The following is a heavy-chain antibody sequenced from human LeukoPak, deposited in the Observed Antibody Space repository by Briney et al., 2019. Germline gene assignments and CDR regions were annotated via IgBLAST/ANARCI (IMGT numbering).Heavy chain of an antibody. D-gene: IGHD3-3*01. CDR2: INSDGSSI. CDR1: GFTFSSYW. Sequence: SGGSLRLSCAASGFTFSSYWMHWVRQAPGKGLVWVSRINSDGSSISYADSVKGRFTISRDNAKNTLNLQMNSLRAEDTAVYYCASSFWSGYYDFWGQGTLVTVSS. J-gene: IGHJ4*02. V-gene: IGHV3-74*01. CDR3: ASSFWSGYYDF.